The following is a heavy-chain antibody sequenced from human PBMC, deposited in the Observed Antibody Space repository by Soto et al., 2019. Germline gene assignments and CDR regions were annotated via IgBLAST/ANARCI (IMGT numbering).Heavy chain of an antibody. CDR3: ARDLGVALVDY. V-gene: IGHV1-18*01. CDR1: GYTFTSYG. CDR2: ISAYNGNT. D-gene: IGHD2-15*01. Sequence: QVQLVQSGAEVKKPGASVKVSCKASGYTFTSYGISWVRQAPGQGLEWMGWISAYNGNTKYAQKLQGRVTMTTDTPTSTAYMEVTSLRADETAVYCRARDLGVALVDYWGEGALVT. J-gene: IGHJ4*02.